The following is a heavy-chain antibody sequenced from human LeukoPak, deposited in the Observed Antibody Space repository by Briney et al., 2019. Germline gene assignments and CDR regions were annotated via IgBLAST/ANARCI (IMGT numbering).Heavy chain of an antibody. CDR1: GYSISSGYY. V-gene: IGHV4-38-2*02. Sequence: PSETLSLTCTVSGYSISSGYYWGWIRQPPGKGLEWIGSIYHSGSTYYNPSLKSRVTMSVDTSKNQFSLNLSSVTAADTAVYYCARGSAVVTRGLDYWGQGTLVTVSS. CDR2: IYHSGST. D-gene: IGHD4-23*01. J-gene: IGHJ4*02. CDR3: ARGSAVVTRGLDY.